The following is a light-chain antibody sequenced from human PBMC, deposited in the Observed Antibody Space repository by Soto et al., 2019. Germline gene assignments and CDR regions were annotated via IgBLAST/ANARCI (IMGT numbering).Light chain of an antibody. CDR2: EGS. V-gene: IGLV2-23*01. Sequence: QSALTQPASVSGSPGQSITISCTGTSSDIGNYNLVSWYQQHPGKAPKVMIYEGSKRPSGVSNRFSGSKSGNMAYLTISGLQAEDEADYYCCSYADSGTYVFGTGTKLTVL. CDR1: SSDIGNYNL. CDR3: CSYADSGTYV. J-gene: IGLJ1*01.